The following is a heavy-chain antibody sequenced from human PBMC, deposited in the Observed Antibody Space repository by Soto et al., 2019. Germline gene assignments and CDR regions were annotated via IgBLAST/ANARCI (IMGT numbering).Heavy chain of an antibody. CDR1: GGSFSGYY. V-gene: IGHV4-34*01. J-gene: IGHJ4*02. D-gene: IGHD2-15*01. CDR3: ARRPVAATPLNHTFDY. CDR2: INHSGST. Sequence: KPSETLSLTCAVYGGSFSGYYWSWIRQPPGKGLEWIGEINHSGSTNYNPSLKSRVTISVDTSKNQFSLKLSSVTAADTAVYYCARRPVAATPLNHTFDYWGQGTLVTVSS.